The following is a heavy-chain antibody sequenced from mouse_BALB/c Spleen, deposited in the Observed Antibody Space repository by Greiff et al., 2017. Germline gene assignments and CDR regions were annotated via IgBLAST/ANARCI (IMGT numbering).Heavy chain of an antibody. J-gene: IGHJ4*01. D-gene: IGHD2-4*01. CDR3: AIYDYDYYYAMDY. CDR2: IWSGGST. V-gene: IGHV2-4-1*01. CDR1: GFSLTSYG. Sequence: VKLQESGPGLVQPSQSLSITCTVSGFSLTSYGVHWVRQSPGKGLEWLGVIWSGGSTDYNAAFISRLSISKDNSKSQVFFKMNSLQADDTAIYYCAIYDYDYYYAMDYWGQGTSVTVSS.